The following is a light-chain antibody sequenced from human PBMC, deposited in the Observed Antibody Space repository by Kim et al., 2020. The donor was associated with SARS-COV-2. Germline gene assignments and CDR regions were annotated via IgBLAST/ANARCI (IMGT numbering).Light chain of an antibody. CDR3: QQYGNSPLA. Sequence: PGERATLSCRASQSFRGDYLAWYQQKPGQPPRLLIYGASSRAAGIPDRFSGSGSGTYFTLTVSRLEAEDFAVYYCQQYGNSPLAFGGGTKVEI. J-gene: IGKJ4*01. CDR2: GAS. V-gene: IGKV3-20*01. CDR1: QSFRGDY.